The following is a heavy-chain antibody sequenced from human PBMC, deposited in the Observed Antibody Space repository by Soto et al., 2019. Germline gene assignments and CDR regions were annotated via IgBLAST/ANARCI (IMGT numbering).Heavy chain of an antibody. CDR3: GVFGSGNYYYGMAV. V-gene: IGHV1-69*12. Sequence: QVQLVQSGAEVKKPGSSVKVSCKASGGTFSSYAISWVRQAPGQGLEWMGGIIPIFGTANYAQKFQGRVTITADESTSTAYMALSSRRSEDTAVSYCGVFGSGNYYYGMAVWGQGPTVTVSS. CDR1: GGTFSSYA. D-gene: IGHD2-21*01. J-gene: IGHJ6*02. CDR2: IIPIFGTA.